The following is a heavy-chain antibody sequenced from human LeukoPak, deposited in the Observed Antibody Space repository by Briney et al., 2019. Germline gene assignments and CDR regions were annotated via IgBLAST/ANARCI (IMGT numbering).Heavy chain of an antibody. CDR3: ASTNWLDY. V-gene: IGHV5-10-1*01. Sequence: GQSLQISCNASAYSSTSYWTTWVRQMPGKGLEWMGMIVPSASDTTYSPSFQGHVTISADTSISTAYIRWSSLKASDSAMYYCASTNWLDYWGQGTPVTVSS. CDR2: IVPSASDT. CDR1: AYSSTSYW. D-gene: IGHD1-1*01. J-gene: IGHJ4*02.